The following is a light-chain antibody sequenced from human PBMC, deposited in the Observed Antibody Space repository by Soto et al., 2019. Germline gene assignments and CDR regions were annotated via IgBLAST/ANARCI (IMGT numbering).Light chain of an antibody. CDR2: ETS. V-gene: IGKV1-5*03. CDR1: QTISSW. J-gene: IGKJ1*01. CDR3: QYYNDYCWT. Sequence: DIQLTQSPSTLSASVGDRVTITCRASQTISSWLAWYQQKPWKAPNLLIYETSNLESGVPSRFSGSGSGTEFTLTISSLQPDDFATYYCQYYNDYCWTFGQGTKVEIK.